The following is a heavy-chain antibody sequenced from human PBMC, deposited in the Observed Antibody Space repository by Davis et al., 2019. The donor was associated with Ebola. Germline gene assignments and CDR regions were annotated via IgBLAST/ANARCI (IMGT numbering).Heavy chain of an antibody. CDR3: AREFCSGGSCYSDY. Sequence: GESLKISCAASGFTLSSYAMSWVRQAPGKGLEWVSHISGSDGSTYYADSVKGRFTISRDDSKNTLYLQMNSLRAEDTAVYYCAREFCSGGSCYSDYWGQGTLVTVSS. V-gene: IGHV3-23*01. J-gene: IGHJ4*02. D-gene: IGHD2-15*01. CDR1: GFTLSSYA. CDR2: ISGSDGST.